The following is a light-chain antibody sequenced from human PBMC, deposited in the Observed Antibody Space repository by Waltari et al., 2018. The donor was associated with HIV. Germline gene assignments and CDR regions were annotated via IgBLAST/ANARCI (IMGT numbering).Light chain of an antibody. Sequence: SYELTQPPSVSVSPGHTASITCSGEKLGDKYACWYQQKPGKSPVLVIYQNTKRPSRIPGRVSCSNSGNTASLTISGTQAMEEADDYCQAWDSNTAGAVFGGGTKLTVL. V-gene: IGLV3-1*01. CDR2: QNT. J-gene: IGLJ2*01. CDR3: QAWDSNTAGAV. CDR1: KLGDKY.